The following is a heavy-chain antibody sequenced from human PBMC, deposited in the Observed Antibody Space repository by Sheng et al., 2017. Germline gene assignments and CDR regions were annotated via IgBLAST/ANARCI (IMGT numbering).Heavy chain of an antibody. CDR3: ARDSEYSSSSYYFDY. D-gene: IGHD6-6*01. J-gene: IGHJ4*02. V-gene: IGHV4-61*02. CDR1: GGSISSGSYY. Sequence: QVQLQESGPGLVKPSQTLSLTCTVSGGSISSGSYYWSWIRHARPGKGLEWIGRIYTSGSTNYNPSLKSRVTISVDTSKNQFSLKLSSVTAADTAVYYCARDSEYSSSSYYFDYWAREPWSPSPQ. CDR2: IYTSGST.